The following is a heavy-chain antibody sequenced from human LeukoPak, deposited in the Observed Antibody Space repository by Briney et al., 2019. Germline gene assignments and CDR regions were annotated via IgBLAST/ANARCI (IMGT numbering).Heavy chain of an antibody. CDR1: GFAFSSYG. CDR3: AKRPIVVVTAIRHFDY. J-gene: IGHJ4*02. D-gene: IGHD2-21*02. Sequence: GGTLRLSCAASGFAFSSYGMSWVRQAPGKGLGWVSTLSVISVSTYYADSVKGRFTISRDNSKNTLYLQMNSLRAEDTAVYYCAKRPIVVVTAIRHFDYWGQGTLVTVSS. V-gene: IGHV3-23*01. CDR2: LSVISVST.